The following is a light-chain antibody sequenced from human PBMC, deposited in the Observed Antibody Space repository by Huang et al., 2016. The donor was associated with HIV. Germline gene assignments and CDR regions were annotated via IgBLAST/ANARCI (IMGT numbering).Light chain of an antibody. CDR2: AAS. Sequence: DIQMTQSPSSLSASVGDRVTITCRASQTINSYLHWYQQKPGKAPQLLIYAASNLQSGVPSRFCGGGSGTDFTLTISSLQPEDFATYYCQQTYSSPRTFGQGTKVDIK. CDR3: QQTYSSPRT. CDR1: QTINSY. J-gene: IGKJ1*01. V-gene: IGKV1-39*01.